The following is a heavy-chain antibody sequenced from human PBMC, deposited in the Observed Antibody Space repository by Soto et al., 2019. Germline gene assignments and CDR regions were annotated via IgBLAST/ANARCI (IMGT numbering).Heavy chain of an antibody. J-gene: IGHJ4*02. CDR1: GFTFSSYA. CDR2: ISYDGSNK. Sequence: QVQLVESGGGVVQPGRSLRLSCTASGFTFSSYAMHWVRQAPGKGLVWVAVISYDGSNKYYADSVKGRFTISRDNSKNRLSLQMNSLRAEDTAAYYCARVAVEIATIHVFDYWGQATLVTVSS. V-gene: IGHV3-30-3*01. CDR3: ARVAVEIATIHVFDY. D-gene: IGHD2-21*01.